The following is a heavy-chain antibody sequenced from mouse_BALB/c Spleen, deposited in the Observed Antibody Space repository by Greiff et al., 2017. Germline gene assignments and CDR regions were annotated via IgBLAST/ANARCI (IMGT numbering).Heavy chain of an antibody. V-gene: IGHV2-5-1*01. D-gene: IGHD2-2*01. CDR1: GFSLTSYG. J-gene: IGHJ3*01. CDR2: IWRGGST. CDR3: AKKSPEGYGGFAY. Sequence: QVQLQQSGPSLVQPSQSLSITCTVSGFSLTSYGVHWVRQSPGKGLEWLGVIWRGGSTDYNAAFMSRLSITKDNSKSQVFFKMNSLQADDTAIYDCAKKSPEGYGGFAYWGQGTLVTVSA.